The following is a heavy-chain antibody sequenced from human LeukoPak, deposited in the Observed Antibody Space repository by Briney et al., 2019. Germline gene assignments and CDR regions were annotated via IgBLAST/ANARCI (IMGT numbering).Heavy chain of an antibody. CDR2: ISGSGGST. CDR1: GFTFSSYA. V-gene: IGHV3-23*01. CDR3: ARVPSWKGYMDV. D-gene: IGHD1-1*01. Sequence: GGSLRLSCAASGFTFSSYAVSWVRQAPGKGLEWVSAISGSGGSTYYADSVKGRFTISRDNSKNTLYLQMNSLRAEDTAVYYCARVPSWKGYMDVWGKGTTVTVSS. J-gene: IGHJ6*03.